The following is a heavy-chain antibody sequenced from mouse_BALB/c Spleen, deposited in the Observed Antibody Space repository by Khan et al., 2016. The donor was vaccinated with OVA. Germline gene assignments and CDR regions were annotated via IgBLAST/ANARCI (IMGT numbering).Heavy chain of an antibody. CDR3: ARLAAFYGNYSDY. V-gene: IGHV1-80*01. Sequence: QVQLKQSGAELVRPGSSVKISCKASGYAFSRYWMNWVKQRPGQGLEWIGQIYPGDGDTNYNRKFKGKATLTADKSSSTAYMQLSSLTSEDSAVYFCARLAAFYGNYSDYWGQGTTLTVSS. CDR2: IYPGDGDT. J-gene: IGHJ2*01. CDR1: GYAFSRYW. D-gene: IGHD2-10*01.